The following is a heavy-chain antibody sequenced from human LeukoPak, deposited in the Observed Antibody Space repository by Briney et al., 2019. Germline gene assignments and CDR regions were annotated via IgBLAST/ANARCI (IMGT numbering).Heavy chain of an antibody. Sequence: GGSLRLSCAASGFTFSSYGMYWVRQAPGKGLEWVAFIRYDGSNKYYVDSVKGRFTISRDNSKNTLYLQMNSLKTEDTAVYYCTTQTTVTTGFDLWGRGTLVTVSS. CDR1: GFTFSSYG. V-gene: IGHV3-30*02. J-gene: IGHJ2*01. CDR3: TTQTTVTTGFDL. CDR2: IRYDGSNK. D-gene: IGHD4-17*01.